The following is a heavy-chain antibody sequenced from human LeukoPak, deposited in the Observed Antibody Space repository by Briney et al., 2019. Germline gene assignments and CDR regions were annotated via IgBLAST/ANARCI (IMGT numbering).Heavy chain of an antibody. Sequence: GGSLRLSCAASGFTFSSYWMSWVRQAPGKGLEWVANIKQDGSEKYYVDSVKGRFTISRDNAKNSLYLQMNSLRAEDTAVYYCARVKRGATAFWFDPWGQGTLVTVSS. D-gene: IGHD1-26*01. CDR1: GFTFSSYW. J-gene: IGHJ5*02. V-gene: IGHV3-7*01. CDR3: ARVKRGATAFWFDP. CDR2: IKQDGSEK.